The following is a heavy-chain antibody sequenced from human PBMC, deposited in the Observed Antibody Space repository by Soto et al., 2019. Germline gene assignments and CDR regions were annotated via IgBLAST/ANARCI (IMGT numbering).Heavy chain of an antibody. CDR1: GFTFSSYA. V-gene: IGHV3-23*01. Sequence: EVQLLESGGGLVQPGGSLRLSCAASGFTFSSYAMSWVRQAPGKGLEWVSAISGSGGSTYYAGSVKGRFTISRDNSKNTLYLQMNSLRAEDTAVYYCAKSPRGYYGSGSYFANWFDPWGQGTLVTVSS. J-gene: IGHJ5*02. CDR3: AKSPRGYYGSGSYFANWFDP. CDR2: ISGSGGST. D-gene: IGHD3-10*01.